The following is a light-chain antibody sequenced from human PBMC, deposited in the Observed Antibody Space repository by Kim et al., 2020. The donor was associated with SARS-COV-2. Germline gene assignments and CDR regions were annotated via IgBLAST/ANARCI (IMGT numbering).Light chain of an antibody. Sequence: GSSVKLTCPLSSGHSTYMIAWHQQQPGKAPRYLMNLEERGTYIKGSGVPDRFSGSSSGADRYLTISNLQSEDEADYYCETWDNYVVFGGGTQLTVL. CDR3: ETWDNYVV. V-gene: IGLV4-60*03. J-gene: IGLJ2*01. CDR1: SGHSTYM. CDR2: LEERGTY.